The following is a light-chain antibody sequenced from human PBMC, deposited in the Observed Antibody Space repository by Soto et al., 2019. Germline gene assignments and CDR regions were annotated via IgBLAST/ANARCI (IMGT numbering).Light chain of an antibody. CDR3: SSYATSVTYV. V-gene: IGLV2-14*01. Sequence: QSALTQPASVSGSPGQSITISCTGTSSDVGAYNSLSWYQQHPGKAPKLIIYDVSTRPSGISDRFSGSKSGNTASLTISGLQAEDESDYYCSSYATSVTYVFGTGTKLTVL. J-gene: IGLJ1*01. CDR1: SSDVGAYNS. CDR2: DVS.